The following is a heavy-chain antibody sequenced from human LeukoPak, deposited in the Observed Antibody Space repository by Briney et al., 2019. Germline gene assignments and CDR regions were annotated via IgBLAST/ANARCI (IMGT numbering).Heavy chain of an antibody. J-gene: IGHJ4*02. V-gene: IGHV3-7*01. CDR1: GFTFSSYW. CDR3: AREERYFDWLSYLYYFDY. D-gene: IGHD3-9*01. CDR2: IKQDGSEK. Sequence: PGGSLRLSCAASGFTFSSYWMSWVRQAPGKGLEWVANIKQDGSEKYYVDSVKGRFTISRDNAKNSLYLQMNSLRAEDTAVYYCAREERYFDWLSYLYYFDYWGQGTLVTVSS.